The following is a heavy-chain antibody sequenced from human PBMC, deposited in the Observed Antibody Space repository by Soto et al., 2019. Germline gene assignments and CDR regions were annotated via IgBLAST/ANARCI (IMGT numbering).Heavy chain of an antibody. J-gene: IGHJ4*02. CDR2: IYYSGST. CDR3: ARDHCSGGSCSSG. CDR1: GGSVSSGSYY. Sequence: SETLSLTCTVSGGSVSSGSYYWSWIRQPPGKGLEWIGYIYYSGSTNYNPSLKSRVTISVDTSNNQFSLKLSSVTAADTAVYYCARDHCSGGSCSSGWGQGTMLTL. D-gene: IGHD2-15*01. V-gene: IGHV4-61*01.